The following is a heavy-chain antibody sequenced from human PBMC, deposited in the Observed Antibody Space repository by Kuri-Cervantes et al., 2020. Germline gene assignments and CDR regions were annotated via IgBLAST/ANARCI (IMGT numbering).Heavy chain of an antibody. CDR1: GGSISSSNW. J-gene: IGHJ4*02. CDR2: IYYSGST. Sequence: SETLSLTCAVSGGSISSSNWWSWVHQPPGKGLEWIGYIYYSGSTNYNPSLKSRVTISVDTSKNQFSLKLSSVTAADTAVYYCARDGDGPFDYWGQGTLVTVSS. V-gene: IGHV4-4*02. CDR3: ARDGDGPFDY. D-gene: IGHD5-24*01.